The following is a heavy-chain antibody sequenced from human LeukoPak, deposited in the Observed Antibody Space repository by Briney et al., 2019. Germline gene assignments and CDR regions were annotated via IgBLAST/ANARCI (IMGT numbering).Heavy chain of an antibody. Sequence: ASVKVSCKASGYTFTSYYMHCVRQAPGQGLEWMGIINPSGGSTSYAQKFQGRVTMTRDTSTSTVYMELSSLRSEDTAVYYCARELRDSGYDLGHYYYYYGMDVWGKGTTVTVSS. D-gene: IGHD5-12*01. CDR1: GYTFTSYY. CDR3: ARELRDSGYDLGHYYYYYGMDV. CDR2: INPSGGST. J-gene: IGHJ6*04. V-gene: IGHV1-46*01.